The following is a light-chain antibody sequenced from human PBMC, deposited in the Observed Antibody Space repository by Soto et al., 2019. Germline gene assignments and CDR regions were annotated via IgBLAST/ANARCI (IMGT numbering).Light chain of an antibody. CDR1: QTISTY. CDR3: LRSYESPHT. V-gene: IGKV1-39*01. J-gene: IGKJ4*01. Sequence: DIQMTQSPSSLSASVWDRVTISCRASQTISTYLTWYQKKPGNAPKLLIFGASRLRSRVTTRFGGSGSGTDFALTISDLRPEDFPTYYCLRSYESPHTFGGGTNVEI. CDR2: GAS.